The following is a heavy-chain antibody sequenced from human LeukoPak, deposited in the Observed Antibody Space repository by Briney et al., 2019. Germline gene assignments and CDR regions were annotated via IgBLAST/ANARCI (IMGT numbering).Heavy chain of an antibody. Sequence: SETLSLTCTVSGGSISSYYWSWIRQPPGKGLEWIGYIYYSGSTNYNPSLKSRVTISVDTSKNQFSLKLSSVTAADTAVYYYARGGYDSSGYYYDSAFDYWGQGTLVTVSS. CDR1: GGSISSYY. V-gene: IGHV4-59*01. CDR3: ARGGYDSSGYYYDSAFDY. CDR2: IYYSGST. J-gene: IGHJ4*02. D-gene: IGHD3-22*01.